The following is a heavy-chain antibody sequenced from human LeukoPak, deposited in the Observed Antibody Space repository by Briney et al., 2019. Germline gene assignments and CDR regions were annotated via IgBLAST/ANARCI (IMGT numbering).Heavy chain of an antibody. CDR3: ARGVGGSGSYH. CDR1: GGSFSGHY. D-gene: IGHD3-10*01. Sequence: SETLSLTCAVFGGSFSGHYWGWIRQPPGKGLEWIGSIYYSGSTYYNPSLKSRVTISVDTSKNQFSLKLSSVTAADTAVYYCARGVGGSGSYHWGQGTTVTVSS. CDR2: IYYSGST. V-gene: IGHV4-39*01. J-gene: IGHJ6*02.